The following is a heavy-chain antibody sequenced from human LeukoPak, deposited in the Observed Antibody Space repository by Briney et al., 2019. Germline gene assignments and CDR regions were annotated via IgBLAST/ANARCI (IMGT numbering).Heavy chain of an antibody. CDR2: IYSGGTT. V-gene: IGHV3-66*01. J-gene: IGHJ6*04. Sequence: PGGSLRLSCAASGSTVSSNYMSWVRQAPGKGLEWVSVIYSGGTTYYADSVKGRFTISRDNAKNSLYLQMNSLRAEDTAVYYCAELGITMIGGVWGKGTTVTISS. D-gene: IGHD3-10*02. CDR3: AELGITMIGGV. CDR1: GSTVSSNY.